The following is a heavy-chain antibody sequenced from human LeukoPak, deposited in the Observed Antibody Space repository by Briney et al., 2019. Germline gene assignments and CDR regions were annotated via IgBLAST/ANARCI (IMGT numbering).Heavy chain of an antibody. CDR1: GGTFSSYA. D-gene: IGHD3-3*01. J-gene: IGHJ4*02. Sequence: GASVKVSCKASGGTFSSYAISWVRQAPGQGLEWMGGIIPIFGTANYAQKFQGRVTITTDESTSTAYMELSSLRSEDTAVSYCATVEWDTPHAYFDYWGQGTLVTVSS. CDR2: IIPIFGTA. V-gene: IGHV1-69*05. CDR3: ATVEWDTPHAYFDY.